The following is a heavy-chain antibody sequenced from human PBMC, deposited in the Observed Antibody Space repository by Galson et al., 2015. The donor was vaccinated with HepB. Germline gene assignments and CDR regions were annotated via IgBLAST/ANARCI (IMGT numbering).Heavy chain of an antibody. CDR3: AREMGGRGYSYGFDY. J-gene: IGHJ4*02. CDR1: GFTFSSYS. Sequence: SLRLSCAASGFTFSSYSMNWVRQAPGKGLEWVAVISYDGSNKYYADSVKGRSTISRDNSKNTLYLQMNSLRAEDTAVYYCAREMGGRGYSYGFDYWGQGTLVTVSS. CDR2: ISYDGSNK. V-gene: IGHV3-30*03. D-gene: IGHD5-18*01.